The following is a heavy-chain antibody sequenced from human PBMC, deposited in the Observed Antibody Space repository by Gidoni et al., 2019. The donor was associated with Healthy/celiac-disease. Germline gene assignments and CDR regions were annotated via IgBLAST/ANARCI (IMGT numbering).Heavy chain of an antibody. CDR3: ARSPNGCGGDCSHWYFDL. J-gene: IGHJ2*01. V-gene: IGHV4-59*01. Sequence: QVQLQESGPGLVKPSETLSLTCTVSGGSISSYYWSWIRQPPGKGLEWIGYIYYSGSTNYNPSLKSRVTISVDTSKNQFSLKLSSVTAADTAVYYCARSPNGCGGDCSHWYFDLWGRGTLVTVSS. D-gene: IGHD2-21*02. CDR2: IYYSGST. CDR1: GGSISSYY.